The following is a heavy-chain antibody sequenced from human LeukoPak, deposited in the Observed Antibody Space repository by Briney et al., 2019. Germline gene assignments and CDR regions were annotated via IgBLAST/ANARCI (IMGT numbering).Heavy chain of an antibody. Sequence: GGSLRLSCAASGFTLSSYGMHWVRQAPGKGLEWVAVISYDGSNKYYADSVKGRFTISRDNSKNTLYLQMNSLRAEDTAVYYCAKDQLRFLNYYYYMDVWGKGTTVTVSS. V-gene: IGHV3-30*18. CDR3: AKDQLRFLNYYYYMDV. J-gene: IGHJ6*03. D-gene: IGHD3-3*01. CDR2: ISYDGSNK. CDR1: GFTLSSYG.